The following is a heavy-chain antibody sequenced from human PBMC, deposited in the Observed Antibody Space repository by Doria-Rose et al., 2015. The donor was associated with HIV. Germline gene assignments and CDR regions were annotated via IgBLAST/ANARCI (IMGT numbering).Heavy chain of an antibody. J-gene: IGHJ4*02. V-gene: IGHV2-26*01. CDR2: IFSDDER. CDR1: GVSLSSPGMG. D-gene: IGHD6-13*01. CDR3: ARIKSSRWYHKYYFDF. Sequence: SGPVLVKPTETLTLTCTVSGVSLSSPGMGVGWIRQPPGKALEWLANIFSDDERSYKPSLKSRPTISRGTSKSQVVLTMTDMDPVDTATYYCARIKSSRWYHKYYFDFWGQGTLVIVSA.